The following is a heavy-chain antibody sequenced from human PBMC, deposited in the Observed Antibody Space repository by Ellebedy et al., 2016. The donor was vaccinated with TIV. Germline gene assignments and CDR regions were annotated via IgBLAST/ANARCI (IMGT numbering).Heavy chain of an antibody. V-gene: IGHV5-51*01. CDR2: IYPGDSDT. CDR1: GYSFTSYW. J-gene: IGHJ4*02. D-gene: IGHD1-26*01. Sequence: ASVKVSCKGSGYSFTSYWIGWVRQMPGKGLEWMGIIYPGDSDTRYSPSFQGQVTISADKSISTAYLQWSSLKASDTAMYYCARLPAYSGSYAYYFDYWGQGTLVTVSA. CDR3: ARLPAYSGSYAYYFDY.